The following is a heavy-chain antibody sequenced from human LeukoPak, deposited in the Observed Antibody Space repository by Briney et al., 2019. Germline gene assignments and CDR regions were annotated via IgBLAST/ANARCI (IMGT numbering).Heavy chain of an antibody. Sequence: SETLSLTCAVYGGSFSGYYWSWIRQPPGKGLEWIGEINHSGSTNYNPSLKSRVTISVDTSKNQFSLKLSSVTAADTAVYYCARLVDTAMPGRGYSGYDESNHSDYWGQGTLATVSS. CDR1: GGSFSGYY. V-gene: IGHV4-34*01. D-gene: IGHD5-12*01. CDR3: ARLVDTAMPGRGYSGYDESNHSDY. J-gene: IGHJ4*02. CDR2: INHSGST.